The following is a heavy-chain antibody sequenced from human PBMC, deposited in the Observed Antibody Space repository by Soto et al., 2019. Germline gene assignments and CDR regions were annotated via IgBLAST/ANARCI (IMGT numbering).Heavy chain of an antibody. CDR2: IWYDGSNK. D-gene: IGHD6-13*01. Sequence: GGSLRLSCAASGFTFSSYGMHWVRQAPGKGLEWVAVIWYDGSNKYYADSVKGRFTISRDNSKNTLYLQMNSLRAEDTAVYYCARDLPSSSWYENWFDPWGQGTLVTVSS. CDR1: GFTFSSYG. CDR3: ARDLPSSSWYENWFDP. J-gene: IGHJ5*02. V-gene: IGHV3-33*01.